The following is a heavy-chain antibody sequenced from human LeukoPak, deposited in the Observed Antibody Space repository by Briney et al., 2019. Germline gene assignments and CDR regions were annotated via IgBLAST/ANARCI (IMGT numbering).Heavy chain of an antibody. V-gene: IGHV3-43*02. CDR2: ISGDGGST. CDR3: AKDTLFGVVTDAFDI. CDR1: GFTFDDYA. J-gene: IGHJ3*02. D-gene: IGHD3-3*01. Sequence: PGGSLRLSCAASGFTFDDYAMHWVSQAPGKWLEWDSLISGDGGSTYYADSVKGRFNISRDNSKNSLYLQMNSLGTEDTALYYCAKDTLFGVVTDAFDIWGQGTMVTVSS.